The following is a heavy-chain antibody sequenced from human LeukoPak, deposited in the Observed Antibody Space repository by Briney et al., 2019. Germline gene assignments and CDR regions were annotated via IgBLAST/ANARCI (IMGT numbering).Heavy chain of an antibody. CDR2: ISYDGSNK. Sequence: GGSLRLSCAASGFTFSSYAMHWVRQAPGKGLEWVAVISYDGSNKYYADSVKGRFTISRDNSKSTLYLQMNSLRAEDTAVYYCAREYVVVVAATRYYYYGMDVWGRGTTVTVSS. D-gene: IGHD2-15*01. CDR3: AREYVVVVAATRYYYYGMDV. J-gene: IGHJ6*02. CDR1: GFTFSSYA. V-gene: IGHV3-30*04.